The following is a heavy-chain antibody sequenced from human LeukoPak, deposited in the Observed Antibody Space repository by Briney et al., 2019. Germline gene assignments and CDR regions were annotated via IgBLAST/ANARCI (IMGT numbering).Heavy chain of an antibody. CDR1: GFTFSNYG. CDR3: AKNRYFDSSANHYESGE. Sequence: GGSLRLSCVASGFTFSNYGMSWVRQAPGKGLDWVSGITGGGGFTKYADSVTGRFTISRDNSKNTIYLQMNSLRAEDTAVYYCAKNRYFDSSANHYESGEWGQGTLITVSS. J-gene: IGHJ4*02. D-gene: IGHD3-22*01. CDR2: ITGGGGFT. V-gene: IGHV3-23*01.